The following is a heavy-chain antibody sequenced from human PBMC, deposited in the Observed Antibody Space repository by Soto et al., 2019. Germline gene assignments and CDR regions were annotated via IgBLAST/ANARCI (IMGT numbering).Heavy chain of an antibody. Sequence: PGGSLRLSCAASGFPFSRYEIHWVRQVPGRGLEWVALISHDGSNKYYVDSVKGRSIISRDNSKNTVYLQMSSLRTEDTALYYCAKDADFDTRTLHHWGQGTLVTVSS. CDR2: ISHDGSNK. CDR3: AKDADFDTRTLHH. J-gene: IGHJ5*02. V-gene: IGHV3-30*18. CDR1: GFPFSRYE. D-gene: IGHD3-22*01.